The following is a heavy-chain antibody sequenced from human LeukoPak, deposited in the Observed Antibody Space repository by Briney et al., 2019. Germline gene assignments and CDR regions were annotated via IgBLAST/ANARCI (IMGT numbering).Heavy chain of an antibody. CDR1: GFTFSSYA. CDR3: AKGYDFLDY. V-gene: IGHV3-23*01. D-gene: IGHD3-3*01. J-gene: IGHJ4*02. Sequence: PGASLRLSCAASGFTFSSYAMSWARQAPGKGLEWVSDISGSGGNTHYADSVKGRFTISRDNSKNTLSLQMNSLRAEDTAVYYCAKGYDFLDYWGQGTLVTVSS. CDR2: ISGSGGNT.